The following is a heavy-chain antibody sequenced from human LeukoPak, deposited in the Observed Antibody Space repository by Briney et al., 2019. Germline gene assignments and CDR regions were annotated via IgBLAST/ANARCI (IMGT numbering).Heavy chain of an antibody. Sequence: GESLRLSCAASGFTFSTYSMNWVRQAPGEGLEWVSYITTSSGTIYSADSVKGRFTISRDNAKNSLYLEMNSLRAEDTAVYYCARGYSSSDLDYWGQGTLVTVSS. D-gene: IGHD6-6*01. CDR2: ITTSSGTI. V-gene: IGHV3-48*01. J-gene: IGHJ4*02. CDR3: ARGYSSSDLDY. CDR1: GFTFSTYS.